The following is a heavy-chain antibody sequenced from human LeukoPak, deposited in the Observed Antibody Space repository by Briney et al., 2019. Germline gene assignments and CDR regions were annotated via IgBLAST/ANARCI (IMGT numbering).Heavy chain of an antibody. Sequence: GGSLRLSCAASGFTFSGSAMHWVRQASGKGLEWVGRIRSKANSYATAYAASVKGRFTISRDDSKNTAYLQMNSLKTEDTAVYYCRYYESSASHDAFDIWGQGTMVTVSS. V-gene: IGHV3-73*01. CDR2: IRSKANSYAT. CDR1: GFTFSGSA. CDR3: RYYESSASHDAFDI. D-gene: IGHD3-22*01. J-gene: IGHJ3*02.